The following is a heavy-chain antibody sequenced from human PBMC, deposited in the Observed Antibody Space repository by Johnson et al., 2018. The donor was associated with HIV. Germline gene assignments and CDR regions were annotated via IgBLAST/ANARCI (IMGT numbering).Heavy chain of an antibody. Sequence: EVQLVESGGGLVQPGGSLRLSCAASGFTFSSYAMHWVRQAPGKGLEYVSAISSNGGSTYYANSVKGRFTISRDNSKNTLYLQMGSLRAEDTAVYYCAKELGSSWYHYAFDIWGQGTMVTVSS. J-gene: IGHJ3*02. CDR1: GFTFSSYA. CDR2: ISSNGGST. CDR3: AKELGSSWYHYAFDI. D-gene: IGHD6-13*01. V-gene: IGHV3-64*01.